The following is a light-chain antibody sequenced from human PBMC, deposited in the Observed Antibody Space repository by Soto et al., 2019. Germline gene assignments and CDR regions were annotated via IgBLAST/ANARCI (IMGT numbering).Light chain of an antibody. CDR2: AAT. J-gene: IGKJ2*01. CDR1: RSISGY. Sequence: DIPMTQSPSSLAASVGDRVTITCRASRSISGYLNWYQQKAGKAPKPLVYAATSLETGVPSRFTGSGSGTHFNLTISSLQREDFATYYCQQSYSPVFTFGQGTKLEI. V-gene: IGKV1-39*01. CDR3: QQSYSPVFT.